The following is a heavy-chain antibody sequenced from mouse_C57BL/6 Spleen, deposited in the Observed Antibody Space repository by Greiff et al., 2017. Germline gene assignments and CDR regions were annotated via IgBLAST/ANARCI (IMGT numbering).Heavy chain of an antibody. D-gene: IGHD3-2*02. CDR3: ARRPHGSGYYFDY. V-gene: IGHV1-50*01. Sequence: QVQLQQPGAELVKPGASVKLSCKASGYTFTSYWMQWVKQRPGQGLEWIGEIDPSDTYTNYNQKFKGKATLTVDTSSSTAYLQLSSLTSEDSAVYYCARRPHGSGYYFDYGGQGTTLTVSS. J-gene: IGHJ2*01. CDR1: GYTFTSYW. CDR2: IDPSDTYT.